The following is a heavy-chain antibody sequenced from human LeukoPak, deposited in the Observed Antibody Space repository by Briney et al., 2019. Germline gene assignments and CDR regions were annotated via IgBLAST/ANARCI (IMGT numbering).Heavy chain of an antibody. CDR3: AKDQFQIAVAGYFDH. J-gene: IGHJ4*02. CDR2: ISGSGGST. CDR1: GFTFSSYA. Sequence: PGGSLRLSCAAAGFTFSSYARYWVRQAPGKGREWVSAISGSGGSTYYADSGKGRFTISRDNSKNTLYLQMNSLRAEDTAVYYCAKDQFQIAVAGYFDHWGQGTLVTVSS. V-gene: IGHV3-23*01. D-gene: IGHD6-19*01.